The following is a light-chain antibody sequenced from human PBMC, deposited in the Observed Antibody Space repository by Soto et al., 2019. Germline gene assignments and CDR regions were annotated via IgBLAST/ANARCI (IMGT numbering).Light chain of an antibody. V-gene: IGKV3-20*01. CDR2: GAS. CDR3: QQYGSSPRT. J-gene: IGKJ1*01. CDR1: QSISGT. Sequence: EIVMTQSPATLSVSPWGRATLSCRASQSISGTLAWYQQKPGQAPRLLIYGASNRATGIPDRFSGSGSGTDFTLTITRLEPEDFAVYFCQQYGSSPRTFGQGTKVDIK.